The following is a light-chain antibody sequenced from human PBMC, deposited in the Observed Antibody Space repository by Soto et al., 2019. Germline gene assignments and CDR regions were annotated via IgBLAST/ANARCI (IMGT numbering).Light chain of an antibody. CDR1: SSDVGGYNY. CDR3: SSYTSSSTYVV. Sequence: QSALTQPASVSGSPGQSITISCTGTSSDVGGYNYVSWYQQHPGKASKLMIYDVNNGPSGVSNRFSGSKSGNTASLTISGLQAEDDADYYCSSYTSSSTYVVFGGGTKITVL. V-gene: IGLV2-14*01. J-gene: IGLJ2*01. CDR2: DVN.